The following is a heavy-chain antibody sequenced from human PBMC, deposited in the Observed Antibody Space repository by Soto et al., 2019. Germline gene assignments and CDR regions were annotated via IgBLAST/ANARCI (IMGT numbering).Heavy chain of an antibody. J-gene: IGHJ4*02. CDR1: GGSFSGYF. Sequence: SETLSLTCTVSGGSFSGYFWTWIRQPPGKGLEWLAEINHSGITNYNPSVESRVSMSVDTSKNQFSLRLYSVTAADTAVYYCVRGPYNYNSRYFDYWGQGTLVTGSS. CDR2: INHSGIT. CDR3: VRGPYNYNSRYFDY. D-gene: IGHD1-1*01. V-gene: IGHV4-34*01.